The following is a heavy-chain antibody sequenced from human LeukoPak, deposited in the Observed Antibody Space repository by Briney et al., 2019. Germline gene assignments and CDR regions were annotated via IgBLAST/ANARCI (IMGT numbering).Heavy chain of an antibody. CDR3: ARGPGYSSSWYPPYYFDY. V-gene: IGHV1-2*02. D-gene: IGHD6-13*01. CDR2: INPNSGGA. CDR1: GYTFAGYY. J-gene: IGHJ4*02. Sequence: ASVKVSSKASGYTFAGYYIHWVRQAPGQGLEWMGWINPNSGGAKYVQKFQGRVTMTRDTSISTAYMELSRLRSDGTAVYYCARGPGYSSSWYPPYYFDYWGQGALVTVSS.